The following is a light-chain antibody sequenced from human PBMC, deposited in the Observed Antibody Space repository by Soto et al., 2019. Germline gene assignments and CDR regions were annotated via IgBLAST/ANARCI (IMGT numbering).Light chain of an antibody. CDR1: QSVSSN. J-gene: IGKJ1*01. Sequence: EIVMTQSPATLSVSPGERATLSCRASQSVSSNLAWYQQKPGQAPRLLIYGASTRATGIPARFSGSGSGTDFTLTISSLQSEDFAVYYCQQSYTTPWTFGQGTRVEIK. V-gene: IGKV3-15*01. CDR3: QQSYTTPWT. CDR2: GAS.